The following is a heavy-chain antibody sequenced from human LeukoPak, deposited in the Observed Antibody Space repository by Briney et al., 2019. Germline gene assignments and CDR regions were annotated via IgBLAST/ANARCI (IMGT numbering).Heavy chain of an antibody. CDR3: ARADFDWLLHLT. J-gene: IGHJ5*02. V-gene: IGHV1-69*05. CDR1: GGTFSSYA. Sequence: ASVKVSCKASGGTFSSYAIIWVRQAPGQGLEWMGGINPIFGTANYAQKFQGRVTITTDESTSTAYMELSSLRSEDTAVYYCARADFDWLLHLTWGQGTLVTVSS. D-gene: IGHD3-9*01. CDR2: INPIFGTA.